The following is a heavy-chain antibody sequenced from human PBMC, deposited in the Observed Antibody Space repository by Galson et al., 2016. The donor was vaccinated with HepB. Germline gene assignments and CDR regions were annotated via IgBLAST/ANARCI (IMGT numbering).Heavy chain of an antibody. D-gene: IGHD2-15*01. CDR3: ARDLGYCSSTGCYGGFDP. V-gene: IGHV3-48*01. CDR2: ITPRSATI. Sequence: SLRLSCAVSGFTFSPYNMVWVRQAPGKGLEWISYITPRSATIAYADSVKGRFTISRDDAKNSLYLQMHGLRVEDTAGYYCARDLGYCSSTGCYGGFDPWGRGTLVTVSS. J-gene: IGHJ5*02. CDR1: GFTFSPYN.